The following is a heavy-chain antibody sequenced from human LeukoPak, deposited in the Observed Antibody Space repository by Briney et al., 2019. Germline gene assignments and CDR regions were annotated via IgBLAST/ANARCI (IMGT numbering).Heavy chain of an antibody. CDR1: GGSISSYY. J-gene: IGHJ4*02. CDR2: IYYSGST. Sequence: PSETLSLTCTVSGGSISSYYWSWIRQPPGKGLEWIGYIYYSGSTNYNPSLKSRVTISVDTSKNQFPLKLSSVTAADTAVYYCAREYSSGWLDYWGQGTLVTVSS. V-gene: IGHV4-59*01. CDR3: AREYSSGWLDY. D-gene: IGHD6-19*01.